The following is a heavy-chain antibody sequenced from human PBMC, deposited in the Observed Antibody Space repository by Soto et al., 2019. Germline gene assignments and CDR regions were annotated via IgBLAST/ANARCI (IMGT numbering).Heavy chain of an antibody. J-gene: IGHJ6*02. V-gene: IGHV4-59*01. CDR1: GGSISRYY. D-gene: IGHD2-21*02. CDR3: ARDLWGYCGTDCYPLDV. Sequence: SETLSLTCTVSGGSISRYYWSWIRQPPGKGLEWIGYLYNTGSTIYNPSLKSRVSISVDTSKNQFSLKLNSLTAADTAVYYCARDLWGYCGTDCYPLDVWGQGTTVTVS. CDR2: LYNTGST.